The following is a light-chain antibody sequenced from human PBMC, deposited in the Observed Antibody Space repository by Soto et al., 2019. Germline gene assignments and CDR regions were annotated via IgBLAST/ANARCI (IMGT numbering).Light chain of an antibody. Sequence: DIRTTHSPAIVSVSQGDRVTXTCRASQSISSWLAWYQQKPGKAPNLLIHKASHLESGVPSRFSGSGSGTEFTLTISSLQAGDFATYYCQHYNSYPWTFGQGAKVDIK. CDR1: QSISSW. V-gene: IGKV1-5*03. CDR3: QHYNSYPWT. CDR2: KAS. J-gene: IGKJ1*01.